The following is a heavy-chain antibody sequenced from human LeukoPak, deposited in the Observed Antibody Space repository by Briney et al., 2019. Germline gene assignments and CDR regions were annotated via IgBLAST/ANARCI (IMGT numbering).Heavy chain of an antibody. CDR1: GYTFSGYY. CDR3: ARDKGWIFGVVNYFDY. V-gene: IGHV1-2*02. D-gene: IGHD3-3*01. CDR2: INPNSGGT. Sequence: ASVKVSCKASGYTFSGYYMHWVRQAPGQGLEWMGWINPNSGGTNYAQKFQGRVTMTRDTSISTAYMELSRLRSDDTAVYYCARDKGWIFGVVNYFDYWGQGTLVTVSS. J-gene: IGHJ4*02.